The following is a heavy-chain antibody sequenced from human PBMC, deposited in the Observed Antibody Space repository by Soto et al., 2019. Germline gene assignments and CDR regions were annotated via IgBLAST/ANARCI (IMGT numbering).Heavy chain of an antibody. D-gene: IGHD1-1*01. CDR1: GFTVSGKKY. Sequence: DVQLVASGGGLIQPGASLRLSCAAFGFTVSGKKYVAWVRQAPGKGLEWLSALYDLDGTYYADSVKGRFTTSSDSSRTTVYLQMNSLRPDDTAVYSCATWHLQEHAYDIWGQGTTVIVSS. CDR3: ATWHLQEHAYDI. CDR2: LYDLDGT. J-gene: IGHJ3*02. V-gene: IGHV3-53*01.